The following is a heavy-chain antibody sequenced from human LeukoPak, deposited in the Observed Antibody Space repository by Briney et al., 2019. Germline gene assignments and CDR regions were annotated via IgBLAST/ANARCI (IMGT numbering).Heavy chain of an antibody. Sequence: SETLSLTCTVSGGSISSYYWSWIRQPPGKGPEWIGDLYHSGTPRYNPSLKSRVTISADTSKNQFLLNLNTTTPADTDVYYCARRRGWKQPLVYFDYWGQGTLATVSS. V-gene: IGHV4-59*08. CDR1: GGSISSYY. CDR3: ARRRGWKQPLVYFDY. D-gene: IGHD6-13*01. CDR2: LYHSGTP. J-gene: IGHJ4*02.